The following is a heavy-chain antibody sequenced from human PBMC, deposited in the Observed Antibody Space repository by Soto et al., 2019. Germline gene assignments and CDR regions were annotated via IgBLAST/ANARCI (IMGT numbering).Heavy chain of an antibody. D-gene: IGHD2-21*01. CDR1: GFSVNNNY. CDR2: IYTRGST. J-gene: IGHJ4*02. Sequence: GGSLRLSCAASGFSVNNNYMTWVRQTPGRRPEWVAVIYTRGSTHYADFATGRFTFSRDNSKNTLYLQMNSLRPEDTAVYYCAKLWGYYFESWGPGTLVTVSS. V-gene: IGHV3-53*01. CDR3: AKLWGYYFES.